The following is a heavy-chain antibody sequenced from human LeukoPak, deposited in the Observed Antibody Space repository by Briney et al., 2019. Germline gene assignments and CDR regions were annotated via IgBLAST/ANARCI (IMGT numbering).Heavy chain of an antibody. CDR2: IIPILGIA. Sequence: ASVKVSCKASGGTFSSYAISWVRQAPGQGREWMGRIIPILGIANYAQKFQGRVTITADKSTSTAYMELSSLRSEDTAVYYCARGSYDFWSGYYDYWGQGTLVIVSS. D-gene: IGHD3-3*01. CDR1: GGTFSSYA. CDR3: ARGSYDFWSGYYDY. V-gene: IGHV1-69*04. J-gene: IGHJ4*02.